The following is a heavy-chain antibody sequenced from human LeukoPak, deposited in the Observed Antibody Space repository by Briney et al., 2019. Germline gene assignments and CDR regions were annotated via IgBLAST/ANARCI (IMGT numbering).Heavy chain of an antibody. Sequence: VGSLRLSCAASGFTFSSYPMNWVRQAPAKGQERVSAITGSGGRTYYADPVKGRFTISRDNSKNTVFLQMNSLRADDTAVYYCVLSMGGSWGQGTLVTVSS. CDR1: GFTFSSYP. J-gene: IGHJ5*02. CDR2: ITGSGGRT. CDR3: VLSMGGS. V-gene: IGHV3-23*01. D-gene: IGHD3-16*01.